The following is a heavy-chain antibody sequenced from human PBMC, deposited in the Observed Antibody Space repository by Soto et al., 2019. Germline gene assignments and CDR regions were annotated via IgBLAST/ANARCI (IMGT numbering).Heavy chain of an antibody. CDR3: ARGLLHSTTYFDY. CDR2: IIPVVGTT. CDR1: GDTFTTNS. V-gene: IGHV1-69*06. D-gene: IGHD2-2*01. J-gene: IGHJ4*02. Sequence: QVQLVQSGAEVKKPGSSVKVSCKASGDTFTTNSLNWVRQAPGKGLEWMGGIIPVVGTTKYAQNYQDRGTITRDKSTNTAYMELSSLRSDDTAVYYCARGLLHSTTYFDYWGQGTPVTVSS.